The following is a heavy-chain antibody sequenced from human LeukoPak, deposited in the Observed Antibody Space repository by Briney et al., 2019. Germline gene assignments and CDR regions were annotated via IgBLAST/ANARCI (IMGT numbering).Heavy chain of an antibody. D-gene: IGHD3-9*01. CDR2: ISAYNGNT. J-gene: IGHJ3*02. CDR1: GYTFTSYG. CDR3: ARDRHDYDILTGYYNLDAFDI. Sequence: ASVKVSCKASGYTFTSYGISCVRQAPGQGLEWMGWISAYNGNTNYAQKLQGRVTMTTDTSTSTAYMELRSLRSDDTAVYYCARDRHDYDILTGYYNLDAFDIWGQGTMVTVSS. V-gene: IGHV1-18*04.